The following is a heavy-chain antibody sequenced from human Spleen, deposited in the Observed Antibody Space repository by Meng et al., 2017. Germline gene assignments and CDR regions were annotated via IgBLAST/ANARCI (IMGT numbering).Heavy chain of an antibody. CDR3: ARGPTTGDCFDL. CDR2: IYHTGTT. D-gene: IGHD4-17*01. CDR1: GGSVSGGPYY. J-gene: IGHJ3*01. Sequence: QVRLQESGPGLLRPSETLSLPCSVSGGSVSGGPYYWTWIRQSPGKGLEWIGYIYHTGTTNYDPSLQSRVTISIDTSKNQFSLRLSSVTAADTAMYYCARGPTTGDCFDLWGQGTMVTVSS. V-gene: IGHV4-61*01.